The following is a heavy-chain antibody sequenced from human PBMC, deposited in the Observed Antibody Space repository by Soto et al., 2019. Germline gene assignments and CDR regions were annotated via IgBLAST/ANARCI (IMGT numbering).Heavy chain of an antibody. D-gene: IGHD4-17*01. J-gene: IGHJ6*02. CDR1: GGSISSGDYY. Sequence: HVQLQESGPGLVKPSQTLSLTCTVSGGSISSGDYYWSWIRQPPGKGLEWIGYIYYSGSTYYNPSLKSRVTISVDTSKNQFSLKLSSVTAADTAVYYCARVPGYGDGYYYYGMDVWGQGTTVTVSS. CDR3: ARVPGYGDGYYYYGMDV. V-gene: IGHV4-30-4*01. CDR2: IYYSGST.